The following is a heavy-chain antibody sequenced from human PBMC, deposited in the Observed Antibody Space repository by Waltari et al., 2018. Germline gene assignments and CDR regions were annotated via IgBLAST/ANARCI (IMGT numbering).Heavy chain of an antibody. CDR1: GFHFSSYA. CDR3: ASPITMITDAFDI. D-gene: IGHD3-22*01. Sequence: VQLVESGGGVVQHGRSLRLSCAASGFHFSSYAMRWVPQAPGKGLEWVAVISYDGSNKYYADSVKGRFTISRDNSKNTLYLQMNSLRAEDTAVYYCASPITMITDAFDIWGQGTMVTVSS. V-gene: IGHV3-30-3*01. CDR2: ISYDGSNK. J-gene: IGHJ3*02.